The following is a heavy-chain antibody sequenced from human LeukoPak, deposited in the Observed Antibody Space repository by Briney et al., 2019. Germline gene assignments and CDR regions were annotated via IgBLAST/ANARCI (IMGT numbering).Heavy chain of an antibody. V-gene: IGHV4-59*01. CDR3: ARVVGSGSYLRFYYFDY. D-gene: IGHD1-26*01. CDR1: GGSISSYY. J-gene: IGHJ4*02. CDR2: IYYSGST. Sequence: SETLSLTCTVSGGSISSYYWSWIRQPPGKGLEWIGYIYYSGSTNYNPSLKSRVTISVDTSKSQFSLKLSSVTAADTAVYYCARVVGSGSYLRFYYFDYWGQGTLVTVSS.